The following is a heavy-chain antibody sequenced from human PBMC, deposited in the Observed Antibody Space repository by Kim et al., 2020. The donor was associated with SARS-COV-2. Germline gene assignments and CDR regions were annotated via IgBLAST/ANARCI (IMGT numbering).Heavy chain of an antibody. J-gene: IGHJ6*02. Sequence: GGSLRLSCAASGFTFSNYGMHWVRQAPDTGLEWVSLICLDGSHKYYADSVEGRFTISRDNSKNTLYLHMNSPRAEDTAVYYCARERFEARLNMVRGVLSETYYHSGMDVWGQGTTVTVPS. D-gene: IGHD3-10*01. CDR1: GFTFSNYG. V-gene: IGHV3-33*08. CDR2: ICLDGSHK. CDR3: ARERFEARLNMVRGVLSETYYHSGMDV.